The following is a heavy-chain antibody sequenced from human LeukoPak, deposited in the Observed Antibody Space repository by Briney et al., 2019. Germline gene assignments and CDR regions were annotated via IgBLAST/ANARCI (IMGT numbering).Heavy chain of an antibody. V-gene: IGHV3-74*01. Sequence: GGSLRLSCAASGFTFSSYWMHWVRQAPGKGLVWVSRINSDGSSTSYADSVKGRFTISRDNAKNTLYLQMNSMRAEDTAVYYCARYCSGGSCYSEDFDYWGQGILVTVSS. J-gene: IGHJ4*02. CDR1: GFTFSSYW. CDR3: ARYCSGGSCYSEDFDY. D-gene: IGHD2-15*01. CDR2: INSDGSST.